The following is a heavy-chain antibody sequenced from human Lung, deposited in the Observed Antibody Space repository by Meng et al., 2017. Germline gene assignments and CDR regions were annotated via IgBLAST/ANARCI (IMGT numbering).Heavy chain of an antibody. D-gene: IGHD4-11*01. CDR2: INHSGST. CDR1: GGSFSGYY. Sequence: QRGGEGRIKPAATLSLACVVSGGSFSGYYWSWIRQPPGKGLEWIGEINHSGSTNYNPSLESRATISVDTSQNNLSLKLSSVTAADSAVYYCARGPTTMAHDFDYWGQGTLVTVSS. J-gene: IGHJ4*02. V-gene: IGHV4-34*01. CDR3: ARGPTTMAHDFDY.